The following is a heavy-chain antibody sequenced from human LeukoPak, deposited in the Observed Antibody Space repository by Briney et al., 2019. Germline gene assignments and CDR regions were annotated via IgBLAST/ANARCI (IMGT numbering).Heavy chain of an antibody. CDR1: GFTVSSNY. D-gene: IGHD2-15*01. CDR3: ARRYCSGGSCSGNWFDS. J-gene: IGHJ5*01. CDR2: IYSGGDT. V-gene: IGHV3-53*01. Sequence: GGSLRLSCAASGFTVSSNYMSWVRQAPGKGLEWVSVIYSGGDTYYADSVKGRFTISRDNSKNTVYLQMNSLRAEDTAVYYRARRYCSGGSCSGNWFDSWGQGTLVTVSS.